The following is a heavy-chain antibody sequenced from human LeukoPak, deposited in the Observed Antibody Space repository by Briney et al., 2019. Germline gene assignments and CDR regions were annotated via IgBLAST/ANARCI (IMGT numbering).Heavy chain of an antibody. V-gene: IGHV7-4-1*02. CDR3: AREGGRFLEWFPYNWFDP. D-gene: IGHD3-3*01. J-gene: IGHJ5*02. CDR2: INTNTGNP. CDR1: GYTFTSYG. Sequence: ASVKVSCKASGYTFTSYGISWVRQAPGQGLEWMGWINTNTGNPTYAQGFTGRFVFSLDTSVSTAYLQISSLKAEDTAVYYCAREGGRFLEWFPYNWFDPWGQGTLVTVSS.